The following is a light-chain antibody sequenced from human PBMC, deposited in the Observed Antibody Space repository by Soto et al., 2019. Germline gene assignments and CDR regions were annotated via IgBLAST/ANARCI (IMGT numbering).Light chain of an antibody. Sequence: DVQMTQSRSTLSASVGDRVTITCRASQSISSWLAWYQQKPGKAPKLLIYKASSLESGVPSRFSASGSGTEFTLTISSLQPDDFATYYCQQYNTYLLTFGGGTTVEI. CDR2: KAS. V-gene: IGKV1-5*03. CDR3: QQYNTYLLT. J-gene: IGKJ4*01. CDR1: QSISSW.